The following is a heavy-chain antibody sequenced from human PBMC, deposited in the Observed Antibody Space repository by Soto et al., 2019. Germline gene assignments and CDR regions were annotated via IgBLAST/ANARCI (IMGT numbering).Heavy chain of an antibody. V-gene: IGHV4-59*01. CDR2: IYYSGST. Sequence: QVQLQESGPGLVKPSETLSLTCTVSGGSISSYYWSWIRQPPGKGLEWIGCIYYSGSTNYKPSLKSRITISVDTSKNQFTLKRSSVTAADTAVYYCSRYCIVGATFQNYYYGMDVWGQGTTVTVSS. CDR3: SRYCIVGATFQNYYYGMDV. D-gene: IGHD1-26*01. J-gene: IGHJ6*02. CDR1: GGSISSYY.